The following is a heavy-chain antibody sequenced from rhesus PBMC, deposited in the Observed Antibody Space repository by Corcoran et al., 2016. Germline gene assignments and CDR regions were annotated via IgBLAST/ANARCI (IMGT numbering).Heavy chain of an antibody. CDR3: ARQGYTNHLGGLDS. Sequence: QVQLQESGPGLVKPSETLFPTCTVSGGSISGYYNWNWIPQPPGKGLEWIGGVYGNSASTNYNPSLKSRVTISKDTSNNQFSLRLASVTAADTAVYYCARQGYTNHLGGLDSWGQGVVVTVSS. V-gene: IGHV4-143*01. D-gene: IGHD1-38*01. CDR2: VYGNSAST. J-gene: IGHJ6*01. CDR1: GGSISGYYN.